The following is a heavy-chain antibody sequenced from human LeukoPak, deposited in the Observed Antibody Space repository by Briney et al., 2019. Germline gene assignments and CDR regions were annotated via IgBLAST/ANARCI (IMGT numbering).Heavy chain of an antibody. Sequence: SETLSLTCTVSGGSISSYYWSWIRQPPGKGLEWIGYIYYSGSTNYNPSLKSRVTISVDTSKNQFSLKLSSVTAADTAVYYCARVFRRGYYGSGSYLYFDYWGQGTLVTVSP. J-gene: IGHJ4*02. D-gene: IGHD3-10*01. CDR2: IYYSGST. CDR3: ARVFRRGYYGSGSYLYFDY. CDR1: GGSISSYY. V-gene: IGHV4-59*01.